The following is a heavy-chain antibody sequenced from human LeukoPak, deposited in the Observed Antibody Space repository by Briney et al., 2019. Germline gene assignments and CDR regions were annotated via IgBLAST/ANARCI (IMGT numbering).Heavy chain of an antibody. CDR1: GGSIDTYY. CDR3: ARDRGSQPFIDY. CDR2: VFHTGST. Sequence: PSEALSLTCTVSGGSIDTYYWNWIRQPPGKRLEWIGYVFHTGSTNYNPSLKSRVTISVDTSKNQFSLKLSSVTAADTAVYYCARDRGSQPFIDYWGQGTLVTVSS. D-gene: IGHD1-26*01. J-gene: IGHJ4*02. V-gene: IGHV4-59*01.